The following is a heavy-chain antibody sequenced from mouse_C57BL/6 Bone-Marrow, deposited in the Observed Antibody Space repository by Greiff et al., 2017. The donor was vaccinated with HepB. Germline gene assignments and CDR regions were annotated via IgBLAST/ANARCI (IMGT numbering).Heavy chain of an antibody. J-gene: IGHJ2*01. V-gene: IGHV1-50*01. CDR1: GYTFTSYW. CDR2: IDPSDSYT. Sequence: VQLQQPGAELVKPGASVKLSCKASGYTFTSYWIQWVKQRPGQGLEWIGEIDPSDSYTNYNQKFKGKATLTVDTSSSTAYMQLSSLTSEDSAVYYGARGLPYYFDYWGQGTTLTVSS. CDR3: ARGLPYYFDY. D-gene: IGHD6-2*01.